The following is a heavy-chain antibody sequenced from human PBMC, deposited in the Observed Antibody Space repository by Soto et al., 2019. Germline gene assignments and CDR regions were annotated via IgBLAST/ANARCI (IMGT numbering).Heavy chain of an antibody. CDR1: GGTFSSYA. J-gene: IGHJ3*02. D-gene: IGHD6-19*01. CDR2: IIPIFGTA. V-gene: IGHV1-69*13. CDR3: ARVPPEAVAGHDALDI. Sequence: SVKVSCKASGGTFSSYAISWVRQAPGQGLEWMGGIIPIFGTANYAQKFQGRVTITADESTSTAYMELSSLRSEDTAVYCCARVPPEAVAGHDALDIWGQGTMVTVSS.